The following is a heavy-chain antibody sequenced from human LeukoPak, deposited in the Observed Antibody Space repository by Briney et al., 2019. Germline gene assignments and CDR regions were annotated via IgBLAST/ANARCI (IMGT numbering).Heavy chain of an antibody. V-gene: IGHV4-39*01. Sequence: PSETLSLTCTVSGGSISSSSYYWGWIRQPPGKGLEWIGSIYYSGSTYYNPSLKSRVTISVDTSKTQFSLKLSSVTAADTAVYYCARSSWFRRELDYWGQGTLVTVSS. D-gene: IGHD6-13*01. CDR1: GGSISSSSYY. CDR3: ARSSWFRRELDY. CDR2: IYYSGST. J-gene: IGHJ4*02.